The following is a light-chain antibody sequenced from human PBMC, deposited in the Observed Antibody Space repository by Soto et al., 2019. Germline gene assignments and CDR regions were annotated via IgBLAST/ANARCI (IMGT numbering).Light chain of an antibody. CDR1: QSVNSD. CDR3: QQYNNWPPLT. Sequence: EVVMTQSPATRSVSPGEGATLSCSASQSVNSDLAWYQQRPGQPPRLLIYGASTTATGIPARFSGSGSGTEFTLTISSLQSEEFAVYYCQQYNNWPPLTFGGGTKVEIK. CDR2: GAS. V-gene: IGKV3-15*01. J-gene: IGKJ4*01.